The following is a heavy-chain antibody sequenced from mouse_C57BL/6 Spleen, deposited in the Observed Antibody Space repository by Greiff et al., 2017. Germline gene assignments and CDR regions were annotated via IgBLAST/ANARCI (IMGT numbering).Heavy chain of an antibody. J-gene: IGHJ4*01. Sequence: EVKLVESGGGLVKPGGSLKLSCAASGFTFSDYGMHWVRQAPEKGLEWVAYISSGSSTVYYADTVKGRFTISRDNAKNTRFLQMTSLRSEDTAMYYCARGCMVYYAMDYWGQGTSVTVSS. V-gene: IGHV5-17*01. CDR1: GFTFSDYG. CDR2: ISSGSSTV. D-gene: IGHD2-10*02. CDR3: ARGCMVYYAMDY.